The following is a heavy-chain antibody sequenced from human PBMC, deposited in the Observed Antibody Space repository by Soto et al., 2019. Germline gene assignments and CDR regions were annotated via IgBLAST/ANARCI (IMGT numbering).Heavy chain of an antibody. V-gene: IGHV4-31*03. CDR3: ARASSSSAAGDY. CDR2: IYDSESA. J-gene: IGHJ4*02. D-gene: IGHD6-6*01. Sequence: QVQLQESGPGLVKASQTLSLICSVSGESISSGGYYWSWIRQHPGKGLEWIGYIYDSESAYYNPSLRTRVTISMDTSKHHVALTRSSVAAAERAVYYSARASSSSAAGDYWAQGTLITVSS. CDR1: GESISSGGYY.